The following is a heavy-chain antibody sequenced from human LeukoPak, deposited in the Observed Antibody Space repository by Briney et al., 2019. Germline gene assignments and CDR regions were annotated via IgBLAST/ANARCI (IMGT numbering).Heavy chain of an antibody. V-gene: IGHV3-48*04. J-gene: IGHJ4*02. Sequence: AGGSLGLSCATSGFTFSSYTMNWVRQSPGKGLEWIAYIDSSSNTIYYADSVKGRFTISRDNAKNSLYLQMNSLRVEDTAVYYCAKVLLSADRSTDFDYWGQGTLVTVSS. CDR3: AKVLLSADRSTDFDY. D-gene: IGHD2/OR15-2a*01. CDR1: GFTFSSYT. CDR2: IDSSSNTI.